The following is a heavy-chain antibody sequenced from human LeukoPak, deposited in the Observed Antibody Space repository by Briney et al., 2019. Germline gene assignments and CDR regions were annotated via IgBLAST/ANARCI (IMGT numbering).Heavy chain of an antibody. Sequence: SETLSLTCAVSGGSISSGGYSWSWIRQPPGKGLEWIGYIYHSGSTYYNPSLKSRVTISVDRSKNQFSLKLSSVTAADMAVYYCARVSPLGTDAFDIWGQGTMVTVSS. D-gene: IGHD1-1*01. CDR2: IYHSGST. CDR3: ARVSPLGTDAFDI. CDR1: GGSISSGGYS. V-gene: IGHV4-30-2*01. J-gene: IGHJ3*02.